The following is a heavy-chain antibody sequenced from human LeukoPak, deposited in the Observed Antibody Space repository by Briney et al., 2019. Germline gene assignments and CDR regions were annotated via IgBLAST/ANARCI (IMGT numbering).Heavy chain of an antibody. Sequence: SETLSLTCTVSGGSISRYYWSWIRQPPGKGLAWIGYIYYSGSTNYNPSLKSRVTISVDTSKNQFSLKLSSVTAADTAVYYCARRLASGWYGYWGQGTLVTVSS. CDR2: IYYSGST. CDR1: GGSISRYY. V-gene: IGHV4-59*08. J-gene: IGHJ4*02. D-gene: IGHD6-19*01. CDR3: ARRLASGWYGY.